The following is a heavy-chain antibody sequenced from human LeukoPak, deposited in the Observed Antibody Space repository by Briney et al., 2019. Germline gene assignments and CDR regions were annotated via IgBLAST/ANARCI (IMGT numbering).Heavy chain of an antibody. V-gene: IGHV3-74*01. CDR3: IREYSSSSGRAFDI. J-gene: IGHJ3*02. Sequence: PGGSLRLSCAASGFTFSNYWMHWVRQAPGKGLVWVPRLSTDGNNTNYADSVKGRFTISRDNAKNALYLQMNSLRAEDTAVYYCIREYSSSSGRAFDIWGQGTMVTVSS. CDR2: LSTDGNNT. CDR1: GFTFSNYW. D-gene: IGHD6-6*01.